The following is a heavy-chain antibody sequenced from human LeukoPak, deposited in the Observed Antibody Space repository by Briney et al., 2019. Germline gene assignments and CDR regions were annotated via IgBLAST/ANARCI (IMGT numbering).Heavy chain of an antibody. D-gene: IGHD3-9*01. Sequence: PSETLSLTCTVSGGSISSYYWSWIRQPPGRGLEWIGYIYYSGSTNYNPSLKSRVTISVKTSKNQFSLKLRSVTAADTAVYYCARVTGYTIEDYFDYWGQGTLVTVSS. V-gene: IGHV4-59*01. CDR3: ARVTGYTIEDYFDY. J-gene: IGHJ4*02. CDR2: IYYSGST. CDR1: GGSISSYY.